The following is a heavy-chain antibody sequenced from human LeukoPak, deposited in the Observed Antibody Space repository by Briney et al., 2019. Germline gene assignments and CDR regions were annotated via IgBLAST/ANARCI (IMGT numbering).Heavy chain of an antibody. CDR2: IYSGGST. CDR1: GFTVSSNY. Sequence: GGSLRLSCAASGFTVSSNYMSWVRQAPGKGLEWVSVIYSGGSTYYAESVKGRFTISRDNSKNTLYPQMNSLRAEDTAVYYCARAGDSSSWYRPFDPWGEGTLVTVSS. D-gene: IGHD6-13*01. CDR3: ARAGDSSSWYRPFDP. J-gene: IGHJ5*02. V-gene: IGHV3-66*02.